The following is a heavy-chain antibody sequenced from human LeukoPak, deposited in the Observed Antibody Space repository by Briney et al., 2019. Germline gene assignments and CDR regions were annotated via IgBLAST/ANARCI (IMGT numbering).Heavy chain of an antibody. J-gene: IGHJ4*02. Sequence: PGGSLRLSCAASGFTFDDSGMSWVRQAPGKGLEWVSVISWNGGSTGYADSVKGRFTISRDNAKNSLYLQMNSLRAEDTAVYYCARTGYSSSWYMLGYYFDYWGQGTLVTVSS. V-gene: IGHV3-20*04. CDR1: GFTFDDSG. D-gene: IGHD6-13*01. CDR2: ISWNGGST. CDR3: ARTGYSSSWYMLGYYFDY.